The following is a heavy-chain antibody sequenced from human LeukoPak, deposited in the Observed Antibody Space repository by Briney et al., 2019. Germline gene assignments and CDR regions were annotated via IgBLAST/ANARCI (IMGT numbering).Heavy chain of an antibody. CDR3: ARHSGSYLYYRMDV. D-gene: IGHD1-26*01. J-gene: IGHJ6*02. CDR1: GGSISSYY. CDR2: IYYSGST. V-gene: IGHV4-59*08. Sequence: SETLSLTCTVSGGSISSYYWSWIRQPPGKGLEWIGYIYYSGSTNYNPSLKSRVTISADTSKNQLSLKLSSVTAADTAMYYCARHSGSYLYYRMDVWGQGTTVTVSS.